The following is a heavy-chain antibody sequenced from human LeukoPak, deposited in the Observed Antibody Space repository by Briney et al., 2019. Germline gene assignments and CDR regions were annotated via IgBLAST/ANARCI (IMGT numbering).Heavy chain of an antibody. D-gene: IGHD6-19*01. CDR3: ARELHSSGWYGLWYFDL. CDR1: GGSFSGYY. CDR2: INHSGST. V-gene: IGHV4-34*01. J-gene: IGHJ2*01. Sequence: PSETLSLTCAVYGGSFSGYYWSWIRQPPGKGLEWIGEINHSGSTNYNPSLKSRVTISVDTSKNQFSLKLSSVTAADTAVYYCARELHSSGWYGLWYFDLWGRGTLVTVSS.